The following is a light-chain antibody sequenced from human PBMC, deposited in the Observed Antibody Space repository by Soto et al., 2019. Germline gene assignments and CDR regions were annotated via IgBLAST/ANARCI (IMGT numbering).Light chain of an antibody. CDR2: TLS. J-gene: IGKJ4*01. CDR1: QSLLDSDDGNTY. Sequence: EIVMTQTPLSLPVTPGEPASISCRSSQSLLDSDDGNTYLDWYLQKPGQSPQLLIYTLSYRASXXXXXXXXXXXGXXXXXXXXXVXAEXXXXXXXXXRIEFPLTFGGGTKVEIK. V-gene: IGKV2-40*01. CDR3: XXRIEFPLT.